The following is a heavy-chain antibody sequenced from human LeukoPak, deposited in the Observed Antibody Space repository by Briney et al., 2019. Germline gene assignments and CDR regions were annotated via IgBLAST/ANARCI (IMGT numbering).Heavy chain of an antibody. V-gene: IGHV3-33*06. J-gene: IGHJ4*02. D-gene: IGHD5-18*01. CDR3: AKAQDTAMALDY. CDR1: GFTFSSYS. Sequence: GGSLRLSSAASGFTFSSYSMHWVRQAPGKGLEWVAVIWYDGSNKYYADSVKGRFTISRDNSKNTLYLQMNSLRAEDTAVYYCAKAQDTAMALDYWGQGTLVTVSS. CDR2: IWYDGSNK.